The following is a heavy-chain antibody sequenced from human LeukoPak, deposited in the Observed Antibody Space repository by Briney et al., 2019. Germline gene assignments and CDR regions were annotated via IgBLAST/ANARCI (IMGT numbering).Heavy chain of an antibody. D-gene: IGHD3-10*01. J-gene: IGHJ4*02. CDR1: GVSISSSNSY. CDR3: ARTRYYYNSRSYGAPYYFDY. V-gene: IGHV4-39*01. CDR2: VYYSGNT. Sequence: SETLSLTCTVSGVSISSSNSYWGWIRQPPGKGLEWIGSVYYSGNTYYNASLKSQVSISIDTSKNQFSLKLSSVTAADTAVYYCARTRYYYNSRSYGAPYYFDYWGQGTLVTVSS.